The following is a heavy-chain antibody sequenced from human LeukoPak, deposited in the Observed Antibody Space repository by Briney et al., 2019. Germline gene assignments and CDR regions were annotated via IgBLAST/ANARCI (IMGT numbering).Heavy chain of an antibody. D-gene: IGHD4-17*01. CDR1: GFTFSSYS. J-gene: IGHJ4*02. CDR3: ARDREVHSYGDSDFDY. Sequence: PGGSLRLSCAASGFTFSSYSMNWVRQAPGKGLEWVSSISSSSYIYYADSVKGRFTISRDNAKNSLYLQMNSLRAEDTAVYYCARDREVHSYGDSDFDYWGQGTLVTVSS. V-gene: IGHV3-21*01. CDR2: ISSSSYI.